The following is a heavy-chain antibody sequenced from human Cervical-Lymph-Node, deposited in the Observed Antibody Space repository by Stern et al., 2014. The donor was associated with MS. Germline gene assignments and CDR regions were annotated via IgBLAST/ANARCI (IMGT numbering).Heavy chain of an antibody. Sequence: VQLAESGGGVVQPGRSLRLSCAASGFTFSSYGMHWVRQAPGRGLEWVAVISYDGSNKYYADSVKGRFTISRDNSKNTLYLQMNSLRAEDTAVYYCAKSSSPSHYYYYGMDVCGQGTTVTVSS. V-gene: IGHV3-30*18. CDR2: ISYDGSNK. CDR1: GFTFSSYG. D-gene: IGHD6-6*01. J-gene: IGHJ6*02. CDR3: AKSSSPSHYYYYGMDV.